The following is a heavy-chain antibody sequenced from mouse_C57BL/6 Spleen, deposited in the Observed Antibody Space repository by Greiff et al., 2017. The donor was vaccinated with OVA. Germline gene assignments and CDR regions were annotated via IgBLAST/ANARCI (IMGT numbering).Heavy chain of an antibody. J-gene: IGHJ3*01. D-gene: IGHD1-1*02. V-gene: IGHV3-6*01. Sequence: EVKLQESGPGLVKPSQSLSLTCSVTGYSITSGYYWNWIRQFPGNKLEWMGYISYDGSNNYNPSLKNRISITRDTSKNQFFLKLNSVTTEDTATYYCARELLWEAYWGQGTLVTVSA. CDR2: ISYDGSN. CDR1: GYSITSGYY. CDR3: ARELLWEAY.